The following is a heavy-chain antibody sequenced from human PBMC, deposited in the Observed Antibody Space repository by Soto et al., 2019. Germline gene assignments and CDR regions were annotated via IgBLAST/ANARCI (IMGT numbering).Heavy chain of an antibody. CDR2: SNPNSGGT. CDR1: GYTFTGYY. CDR3: AGGRYPHLFPY. Sequence: QVQLVQSGAEVKKPGASVKVSCKASGYTFTGYYMHWVRQAPGQGRDRMGWSNPNSGGTNYAQKLQGRVTMTRDTSISTAYMELSRLRSDDTAVYYCAGGRYPHLFPYWGQGTLVTVSS. V-gene: IGHV1-2*02. D-gene: IGHD3-16*01. J-gene: IGHJ4*02.